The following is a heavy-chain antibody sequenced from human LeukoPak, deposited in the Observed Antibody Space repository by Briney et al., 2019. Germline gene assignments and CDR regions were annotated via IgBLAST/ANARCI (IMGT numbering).Heavy chain of an antibody. V-gene: IGHV4-59*12. CDR1: GGSISSYY. CDR2: IYYSGST. J-gene: IGHJ6*03. CDR3: ARDPPSGYYYYMDV. Sequence: SETLSLTCTVSGGSISSYYWSWIRQPPGKGLEWIGYIYYSGSTNYNPSLKSRVTISVDTSKNQFSLKLSSVTAADTAVYYCARDPPSGYYYYMDVWAKGPRSPSP. D-gene: IGHD3-10*01.